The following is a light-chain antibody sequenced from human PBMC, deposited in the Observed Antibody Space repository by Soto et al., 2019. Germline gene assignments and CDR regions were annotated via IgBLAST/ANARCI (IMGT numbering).Light chain of an antibody. J-gene: IGLJ1*01. CDR1: SSDVGGYNY. CDR2: EVN. V-gene: IGLV2-8*01. Sequence: QSALTQPPSASGSPGQSVTISCTGTSSDVGGYNYVSWYQQYPGKAPQFVIYEVNKRPSGVPDRFSGSKSGNTASLTVSGLQAEDEADYYCSSYVGTKSYVFGTGTKVTVL. CDR3: SSYVGTKSYV.